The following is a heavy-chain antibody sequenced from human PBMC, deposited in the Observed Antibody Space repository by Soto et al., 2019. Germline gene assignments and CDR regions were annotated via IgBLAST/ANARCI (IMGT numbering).Heavy chain of an antibody. D-gene: IGHD6-25*01. J-gene: IGHJ6*03. CDR1: GGSISSYY. CDR3: ARFRPADWYMDV. V-gene: IGHV4-59*01. Sequence: PSETLSLTCTVSGGSISSYYWSWIRQPPGKGLEWTGYIYYSGSTNYNPSLKSRVTISVDTSKNQFSLKLSSVAAADTAVYYCARFRPADWYMDVWGKGTTVTVSS. CDR2: IYYSGST.